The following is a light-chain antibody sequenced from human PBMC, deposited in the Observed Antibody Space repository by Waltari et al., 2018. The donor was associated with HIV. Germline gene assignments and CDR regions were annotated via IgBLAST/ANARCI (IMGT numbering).Light chain of an antibody. CDR3: MQGTHWPPT. Sequence: DVVMTQSPLSLPVTLGQPASISCRSSQSLVFSDGNTYLSWFQQRPGQSPRRLIYKVSNRDSGVPDRFRGSGSGTDFTLIITRVEGEDVGVYYCMQGTHWPPTFGQGTKVEVK. J-gene: IGKJ1*01. CDR1: QSLVFSDGNTY. CDR2: KVS. V-gene: IGKV2-30*01.